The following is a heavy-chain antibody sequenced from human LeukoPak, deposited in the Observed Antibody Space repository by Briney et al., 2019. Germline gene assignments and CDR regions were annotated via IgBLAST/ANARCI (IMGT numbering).Heavy chain of an antibody. Sequence: PGGSLRLSCAPSGFTFSSYAMSWVRQAPGEGLEWVSAISGSGGSTYYADSVKGRFTISRDNSKNTLYLQMNSLRAEDTAVYFCAKGQYCSITSCYVMGAFDIWGQGAMVTVSS. V-gene: IGHV3-23*01. CDR1: GFTFSSYA. J-gene: IGHJ3*02. CDR2: ISGSGGST. CDR3: AKGQYCSITSCYVMGAFDI. D-gene: IGHD2-2*01.